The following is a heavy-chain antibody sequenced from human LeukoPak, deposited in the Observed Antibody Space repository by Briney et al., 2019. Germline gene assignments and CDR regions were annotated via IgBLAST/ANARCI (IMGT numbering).Heavy chain of an antibody. CDR2: INHSGST. Sequence: SETLSLTCAVYGGSFSGYYWSWIRQPPGKGLEWIGEINHSGSTNYNPSLKSRVTISVDTSKNQFSLKLSSVTAADTAVYYCASVVGAKVETYFDYWGQGTLVTVSS. CDR3: ASVVGAKVETYFDY. J-gene: IGHJ4*02. CDR1: GGSFSGYY. D-gene: IGHD1-26*01. V-gene: IGHV4-34*01.